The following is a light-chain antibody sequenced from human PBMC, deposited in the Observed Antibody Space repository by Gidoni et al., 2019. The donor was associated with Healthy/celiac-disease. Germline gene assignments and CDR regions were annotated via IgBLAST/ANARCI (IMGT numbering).Light chain of an antibody. J-gene: IGLJ2*01. V-gene: IGLV3-19*01. CDR3: NSRDSSGNHVV. CDR2: GKN. Sequence: SSKLPQDPAVSVALGQTARITCQGDSLRSYYASWYQQKPGQAPVLVIYGKNNRPSGIPDRFSGSSSGNTASLTITGAQAEDEADYYCNSRDSSGNHVVFGGGTKLTVL. CDR1: SLRSYY.